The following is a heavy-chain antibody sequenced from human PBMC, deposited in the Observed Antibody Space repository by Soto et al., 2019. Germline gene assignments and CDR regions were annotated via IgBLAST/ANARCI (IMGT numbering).Heavy chain of an antibody. V-gene: IGHV3-72*01. CDR1: GFTFRDHF. CDR3: ATLLGTSFVL. CDR2: ARNKVNGYTT. D-gene: IGHD3-3*01. J-gene: IGHJ4*02. Sequence: EGSLRLSWVASGFTFRDHFMDWLRQTPGKGLEWVGRARNKVNGYTTAHAASVRGRFTISRDDSKNSLYVQMNSLKTEDTAVYFCATLLGTSFVLWGQGNLVTVSS.